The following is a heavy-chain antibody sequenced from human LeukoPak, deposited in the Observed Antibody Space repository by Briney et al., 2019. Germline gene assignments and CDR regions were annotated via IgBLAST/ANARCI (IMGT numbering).Heavy chain of an antibody. V-gene: IGHV1-69*05. CDR2: IIPIFGTA. D-gene: IGHD1-26*01. Sequence: SVKVSCKASGGTFSSYAISWVRQAPGQGLEWMGGIIPIFGTANYAQKFQGRVTITTDESTSTAYMELSSLRSEDTAVYYCASPIVGGSYRGFDYWGQGTLVTVSS. CDR1: GGTFSSYA. CDR3: ASPIVGGSYRGFDY. J-gene: IGHJ4*02.